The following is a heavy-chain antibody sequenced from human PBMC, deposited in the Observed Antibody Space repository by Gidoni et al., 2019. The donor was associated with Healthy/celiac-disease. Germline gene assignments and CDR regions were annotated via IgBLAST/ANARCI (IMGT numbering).Heavy chain of an antibody. CDR2: IYPGDSDT. CDR3: ARAGTDYAQNWFDP. J-gene: IGHJ5*02. D-gene: IGHD4-17*01. V-gene: IGHV5-51*01. Sequence: GWVRQMPGKGLEWMGIIYPGDSDTRYSPSFQGQVTISADKSISTAYLQWSSLKASDTAMYYCARAGTDYAQNWFDPWGQGTLVTVSS.